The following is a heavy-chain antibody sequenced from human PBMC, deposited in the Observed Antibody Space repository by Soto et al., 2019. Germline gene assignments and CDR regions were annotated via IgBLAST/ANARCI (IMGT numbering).Heavy chain of an antibody. CDR1: GFTFSNAW. CDR2: IKSKTDGGTT. Sequence: GGSLRLSCAASGFTFSNAWMNWVRQAPGKGLEWVGRIKSKTDGGTTDYAAPVKGRFTISRDDSKNTLYLQMNSLKTEDTAVYYCTTDKDYYGSGLHDYWGQGTLVTVSS. V-gene: IGHV3-15*07. J-gene: IGHJ4*02. D-gene: IGHD3-10*01. CDR3: TTDKDYYGSGLHDY.